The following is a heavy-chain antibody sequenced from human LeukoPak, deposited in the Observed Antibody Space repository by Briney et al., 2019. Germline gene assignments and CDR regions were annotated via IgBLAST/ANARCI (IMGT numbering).Heavy chain of an antibody. Sequence: SETLSLTCTVSGGSISSYYWSWIRQPPGKGLEWIGYIYYSGSTNYSPSLRSRVTISVDTSKNQFSLRLSSMTAADTAVYYCARSSESYDSSGYYSYYFDYWGQGTLVTVSS. CDR3: ARSSESYDSSGYYSYYFDY. D-gene: IGHD3-22*01. CDR1: GGSISSYY. J-gene: IGHJ4*02. CDR2: IYYSGST. V-gene: IGHV4-59*01.